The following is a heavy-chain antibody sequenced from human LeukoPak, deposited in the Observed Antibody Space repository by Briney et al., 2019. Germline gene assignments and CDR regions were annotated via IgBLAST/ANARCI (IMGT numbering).Heavy chain of an antibody. V-gene: IGHV1-69*04. CDR3: ARDTYSSSPGAFDY. D-gene: IGHD6-6*01. CDR1: GGTFSSYA. J-gene: IGHJ4*02. CDR2: IIPILGIA. Sequence: SVKVSCKASGGTFSSYAISWVRQAPGQGLEWMGRIIPILGIANYAQKFQGRVTITADKSTSTAYMELRSLRSDDTAVYYCARDTYSSSPGAFDYWGQGTLVTVSS.